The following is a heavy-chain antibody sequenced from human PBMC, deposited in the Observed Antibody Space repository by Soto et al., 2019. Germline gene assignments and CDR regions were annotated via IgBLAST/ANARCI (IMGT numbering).Heavy chain of an antibody. J-gene: IGHJ6*02. CDR1: GGSISSYY. CDR3: ARDLRLRGYSGYEEYYYYYGMDV. V-gene: IGHV4-59*01. D-gene: IGHD5-12*01. Sequence: SPTLSLPCPVSGGSISSYYWSWIRQPPGKGLEWIGYIYYSGSTNYNPSLKSRVTISVDTSKNQFSLKLSSVTAADTAVYYCARDLRLRGYSGYEEYYYYYGMDVWGQGTTVTVSS. CDR2: IYYSGST.